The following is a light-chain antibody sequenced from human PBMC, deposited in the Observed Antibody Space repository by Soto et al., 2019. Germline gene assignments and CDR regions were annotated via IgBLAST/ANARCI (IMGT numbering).Light chain of an antibody. CDR3: QQYGSSPIT. V-gene: IGKV3-20*01. CDR1: KSVSSSY. J-gene: IGKJ5*01. CDR2: GAS. Sequence: EIVLTQSPGTLSLSPGERTTLSCRASKSVSSSYLAWYQQQPGQAPRLLIYGASSRATGIPDRFSGSGSGTDFTLTISILEPEDFAVYYCQQYGSSPITFGQGTRLEIK.